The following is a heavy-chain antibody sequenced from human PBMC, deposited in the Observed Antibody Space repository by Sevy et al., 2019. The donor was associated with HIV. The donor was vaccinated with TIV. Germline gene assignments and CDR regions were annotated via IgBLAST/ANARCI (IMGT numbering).Heavy chain of an antibody. D-gene: IGHD4-17*01. CDR2: IWFDGSNT. CDR3: ARDLEFYDYGDYGPAFMPDY. Sequence: GGSLRLSCAASGFTFSTYGMHWVRQAPGKGLEWVALIWFDGSNTYYADSVKGRFTISRDIAKNTLHLQMNSLRAEDTAVYYCARDLEFYDYGDYGPAFMPDYWGQGPLVTVSS. CDR1: GFTFSTYG. J-gene: IGHJ4*02. V-gene: IGHV3-33*01.